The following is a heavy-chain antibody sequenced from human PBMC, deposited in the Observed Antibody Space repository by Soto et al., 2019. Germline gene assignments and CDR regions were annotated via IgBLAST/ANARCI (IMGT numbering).Heavy chain of an antibody. CDR2: ISAYNGNT. CDR3: ARACSSTCSTPDY. Sequence: GASVKVTCKASGYTFTNYGITWVRLAPGQGLECMGWISAYNGNTKYAQKLQGRVTMTTDTSTSTAYMELRSLRSDDTAVYYCARACSSTCSTPDYWGQGTLVTVSS. V-gene: IGHV1-18*01. D-gene: IGHD6-13*01. J-gene: IGHJ4*02. CDR1: GYTFTNYG.